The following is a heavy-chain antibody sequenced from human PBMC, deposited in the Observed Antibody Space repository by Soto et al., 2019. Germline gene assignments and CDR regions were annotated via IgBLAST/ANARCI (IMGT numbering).Heavy chain of an antibody. CDR3: AKTPPRYFAWFGAFDT. CDR1: GGSISSYY. D-gene: IGHD3-9*01. J-gene: IGHJ3*02. CDR2: IYYSGST. V-gene: IGHV4-59*01. Sequence: SETLSLTCTVSGGSISSYYWSWIRQPPGKGLEWIGYIYYSGSTNYNPSLKSRVTISVDTSKNQFSLKLSSVTAADTAVYYCAKTPPRYFAWFGAFDTWGQGTMVTVSS.